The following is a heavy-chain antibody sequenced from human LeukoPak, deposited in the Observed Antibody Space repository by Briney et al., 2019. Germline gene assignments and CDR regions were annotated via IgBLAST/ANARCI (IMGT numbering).Heavy chain of an antibody. CDR3: ARRGSLGNDAFDI. CDR2: IYPAGSDT. CDR1: GYSFTSYW. J-gene: IGHJ3*02. D-gene: IGHD1-26*01. V-gene: IGHV5-51*01. Sequence: GESLKISCKGSGYSFTSYWIGWVRQMPGKGLELMGIIYPAGSDTRYSPSFQGQVTISADKSISTAYLQWSSLKASDTAMYYCARRGSLGNDAFDIWGQGTMVSVSA.